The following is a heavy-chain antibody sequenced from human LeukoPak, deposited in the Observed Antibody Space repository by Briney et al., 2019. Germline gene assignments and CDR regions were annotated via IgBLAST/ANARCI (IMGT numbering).Heavy chain of an antibody. CDR1: GFTFSNYN. D-gene: IGHD3-3*01. CDR2: ISSSSRTI. J-gene: IGHJ4*02. CDR3: ARDRGGTDDFWSGYYTGYFDY. V-gene: IGHV3-48*01. Sequence: PGGSLRLSCAASGFTFSNYNMNWVRQAPGEGLEWVSYISSSSRTIYYADSVKGRFTISRDNAKNSLYLQMNSLRAEDTAVFYCARDRGGTDDFWSGYYTGYFDYWGQGTLVTVSS.